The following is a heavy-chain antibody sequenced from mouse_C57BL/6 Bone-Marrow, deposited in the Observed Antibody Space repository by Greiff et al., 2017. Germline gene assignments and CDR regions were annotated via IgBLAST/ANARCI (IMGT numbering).Heavy chain of an antibody. V-gene: IGHV14-4*01. CDR3: TTTMVTTGGPWFAY. Sequence: VQLQQSGAELVRPGASVKLSCTASGFNIKDDYMHWVKQRPEQGLEWIGWIDPENGDTEYASKFQGKATITADTSSNTAFRQLSSRPSEDTAVYYCTTTMVTTGGPWFAYWGQGTLVTVSA. CDR1: GFNIKDDY. D-gene: IGHD2-2*01. J-gene: IGHJ3*01. CDR2: IDPENGDT.